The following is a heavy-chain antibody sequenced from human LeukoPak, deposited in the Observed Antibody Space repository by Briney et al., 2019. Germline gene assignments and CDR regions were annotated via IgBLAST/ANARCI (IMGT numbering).Heavy chain of an antibody. V-gene: IGHV3-48*01. D-gene: IGHD6-19*01. J-gene: IGHJ4*02. CDR1: GFTLSIYS. Sequence: GGSLRLSCATSGFTLSIYSMNWVRQAPGKGLEWVSYISSGSTTIYYADSVKGRFTISRDNAKNSLYLQMNSLRAEDTAVYYCARDVEQWLVQVYYFDYWGQGTLVTVSS. CDR3: ARDVEQWLVQVYYFDY. CDR2: ISSGSTTI.